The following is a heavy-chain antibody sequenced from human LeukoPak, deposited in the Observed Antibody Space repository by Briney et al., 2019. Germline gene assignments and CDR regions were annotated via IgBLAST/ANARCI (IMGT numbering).Heavy chain of an antibody. J-gene: IGHJ4*02. Sequence: GGSLRLSCAASGFTFSSYWMSWVRQAPGKGLEWVANIKQDGNEKYYVDSVKGRFTISRDNAKNSLYLQMNSLRAEDTAVYYCARDMPTYYYDSSGPEGYWGQGTLVTVSS. CDR2: IKQDGNEK. CDR3: ARDMPTYYYDSSGPEGY. CDR1: GFTFSSYW. V-gene: IGHV3-7*01. D-gene: IGHD3-22*01.